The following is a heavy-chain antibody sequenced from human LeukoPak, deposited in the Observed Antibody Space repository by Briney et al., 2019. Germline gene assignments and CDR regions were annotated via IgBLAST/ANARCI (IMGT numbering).Heavy chain of an antibody. V-gene: IGHV1-2*02. CDR1: GYTFTGYY. J-gene: IGHJ4*02. Sequence: ASVKVSCKASGYTFTGYYMHWVRQAPGQGLEWMGWINPNSGGTNYAQKLQGRVTMTTDTSTSTAYMELRSLRSDDTAVYYCARVRLGSGSYYNPPDYWGQGTLVTVSS. CDR2: INPNSGGT. CDR3: ARVRLGSGSYYNPPDY. D-gene: IGHD3-10*02.